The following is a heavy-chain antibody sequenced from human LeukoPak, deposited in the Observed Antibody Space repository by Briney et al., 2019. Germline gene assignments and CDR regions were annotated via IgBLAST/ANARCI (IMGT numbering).Heavy chain of an antibody. D-gene: IGHD1-26*01. CDR3: ARDIWGVYGLAGWELLEYGYFDY. CDR2: INPNSGGT. CDR1: GYTFTGYY. Sequence: ASVKVSCKASGYTFTGYYMHWVRQAPGQGLEWMGWINPNSGGTNYAQKFQGRVTMTRDTSISTAYMELSRLRSDDTAVYYCARDIWGVYGLAGWELLEYGYFDYWGQGTLVTVSS. J-gene: IGHJ4*02. V-gene: IGHV1-2*02.